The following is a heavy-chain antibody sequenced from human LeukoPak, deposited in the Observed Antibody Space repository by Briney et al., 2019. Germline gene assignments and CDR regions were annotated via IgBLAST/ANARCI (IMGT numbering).Heavy chain of an antibody. CDR1: GLTFSDYY. CDR2: ISSSSTI. J-gene: IGHJ5*02. D-gene: IGHD3-16*01. Sequence: GGSLRLSCAASGLTFSDYYMSWIRQAPGKGLEWVSYISSSSTIYYADSVKGRFTISRDNAKNSLYLQMNSLRAEDTAVYYCARDTVLGGPRWFDPWGQGTLVTVSS. V-gene: IGHV3-69-1*01. CDR3: ARDTVLGGPRWFDP.